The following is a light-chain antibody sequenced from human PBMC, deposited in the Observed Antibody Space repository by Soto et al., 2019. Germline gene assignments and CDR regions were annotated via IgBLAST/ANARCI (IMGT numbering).Light chain of an antibody. J-gene: IGLJ1*01. Sequence: QSVLTQPRSVSGSPGQSVVISCTGTSSDVGGYSYVSWYQQYSGKAPKVIIYDVSKRPSGVPDRFSGSKSGNTASLTISGLQAEDEADYYCCSYAGINAFVFGTGTKVTVL. CDR1: SSDVGGYSY. CDR3: CSYAGINAFV. CDR2: DVS. V-gene: IGLV2-11*01.